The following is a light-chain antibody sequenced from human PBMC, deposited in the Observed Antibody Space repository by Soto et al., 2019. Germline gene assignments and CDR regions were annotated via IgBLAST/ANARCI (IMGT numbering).Light chain of an antibody. CDR1: SSDVGGYHY. J-gene: IGLJ2*01. CDR3: SSYTSSTTLVV. CDR2: DVS. V-gene: IGLV2-14*01. Sequence: QSALTQPASVSGSPGQSITISCTGTSSDVGGYHYVSWYQQHPGKAPKLVIYDVSNRPSGVSTRFSGSKSGNTASLTISKLQPGDEADYYCSSYTSSTTLVVFGGGTQLTVL.